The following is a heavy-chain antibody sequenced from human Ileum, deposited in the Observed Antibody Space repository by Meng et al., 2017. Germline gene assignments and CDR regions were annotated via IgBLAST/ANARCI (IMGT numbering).Heavy chain of an antibody. J-gene: IGHJ4*02. CDR3: ARGLSKEMAAISGVYFDY. Sequence: GGSLRLSCAASGFTFNNYWMAWVRQAPGKGLEWVASIRQDGSGDFYVDSVKARFIISRDNAKSSLSLQMNSLRAEDTAVYYCARGLSKEMAAISGVYFDYWGQGTLVTVSS. D-gene: IGHD5-24*01. CDR2: IRQDGSGD. V-gene: IGHV3-7*04. CDR1: GFTFNNYW.